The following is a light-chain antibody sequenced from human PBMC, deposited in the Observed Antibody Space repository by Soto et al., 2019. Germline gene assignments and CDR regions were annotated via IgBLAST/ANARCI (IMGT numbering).Light chain of an antibody. V-gene: IGKV1-5*03. CDR3: QHYNSYSEA. J-gene: IGKJ1*01. Sequence: DIQMTQSPSTLSGSVGDRVTITCRASQTISSWLAWYQQKPGKAPKLLIYKASTLKSGVPSRFSGSGSGTEFTLPISSLQLDDFATYYCQHYNSYSEACGQGTKVELK. CDR2: KAS. CDR1: QTISSW.